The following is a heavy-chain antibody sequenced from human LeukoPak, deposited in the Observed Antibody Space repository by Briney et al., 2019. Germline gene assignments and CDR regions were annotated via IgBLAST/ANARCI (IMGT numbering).Heavy chain of an antibody. CDR3: ARERRSPGIKCFDP. D-gene: IGHD5-12*01. CDR2: INHSGLT. CDR1: GGSFSDDS. Sequence: SETLSLTCAVYGGSFSDDSWTWLRQSPREGLEWIGEINHSGLTKYNPSLKSRVSISVEMSKKQFSLKLTSVTAADTAVYYCARERRSPGIKCFDPWGQGTLVTVSS. V-gene: IGHV4-34*01. J-gene: IGHJ5*02.